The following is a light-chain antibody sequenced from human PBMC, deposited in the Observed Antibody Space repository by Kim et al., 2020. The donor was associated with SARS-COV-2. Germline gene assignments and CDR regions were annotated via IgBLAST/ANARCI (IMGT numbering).Light chain of an antibody. CDR2: WAS. CDR1: QSVLYSSNNKNY. CDR3: QQYYSIPLT. J-gene: IGKJ4*01. Sequence: DIVVTQSPDSLAASLGERATINCKSSQSVLYSSNNKNYLAWYQQKPGQPPQLLIYWASIRESGVPDRFSGSGSGTDFTLTISSLQAEDVAVYFCQQYYSIPLTFGGGTKVDIK. V-gene: IGKV4-1*01.